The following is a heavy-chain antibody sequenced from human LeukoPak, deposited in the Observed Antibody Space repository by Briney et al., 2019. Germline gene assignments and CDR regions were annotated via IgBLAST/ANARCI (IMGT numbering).Heavy chain of an antibody. Sequence: SQTLSLTCTVSGGSISSGSYYWSWIRQPAGKGLEWIGRIYTSGSTNYNPSLKSRVTISVDTSKNQFSLKLSSVTAADTAVYYCARWGEVYWYFDLWGRGTLVTVSS. CDR3: ARWGEVYWYFDL. D-gene: IGHD3-16*01. V-gene: IGHV4-61*02. CDR1: GGSISSGSYY. J-gene: IGHJ2*01. CDR2: IYTSGST.